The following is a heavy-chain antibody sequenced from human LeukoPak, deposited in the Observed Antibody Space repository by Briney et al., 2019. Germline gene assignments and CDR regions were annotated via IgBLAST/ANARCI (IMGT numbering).Heavy chain of an antibody. V-gene: IGHV3-33*06. J-gene: IGHJ4*02. CDR3: AKGLYYFDY. CDR2: IWNDGSNK. D-gene: IGHD2-21*02. CDR1: GFTFSSYG. Sequence: QPGRSLRLSCAASGFTFSSYGMHWVRQAPGKGLEWVAVIWNDGSNKYYADSVKGRFTISRDNSKNTLYLQMNSLRAEDTAVYYCAKGLYYFDYWGQGTLVTVSS.